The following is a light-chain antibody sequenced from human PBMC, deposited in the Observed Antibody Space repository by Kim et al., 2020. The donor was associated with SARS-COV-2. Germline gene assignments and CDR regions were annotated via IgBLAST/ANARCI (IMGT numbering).Light chain of an antibody. CDR3: SSYTSSSGLMV. J-gene: IGLJ3*02. CDR1: SSNVDDYNY. Sequence: QSALTQPASASGSPGQSITISCTGTSSNVDDYNYVSWYQQHPGKAPKPMIYEVTKRPSGVSYRFSGSKSGNTASLTISGLQAEDEADYYCSSYTSSSGLMVFGGGTQLTVL. CDR2: EVT. V-gene: IGLV2-14*01.